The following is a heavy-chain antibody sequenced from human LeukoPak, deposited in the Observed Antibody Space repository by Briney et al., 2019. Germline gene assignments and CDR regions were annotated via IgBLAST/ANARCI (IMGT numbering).Heavy chain of an antibody. J-gene: IGHJ5*02. CDR3: ARGKAVPAAPGLSWLDP. D-gene: IGHD2-2*01. CDR2: INPSGGST. Sequence: ASVKVSCKAPGYTFTSYYMHWVRQAPGQGLEWMGIINPSGGSTSYAQKFQGRVTMTRDMSTGTVYMELSSLRSEDTAVYYCARGKAVPAAPGLSWLDPWGQGTLVTVSS. V-gene: IGHV1-46*01. CDR1: GYTFTSYY.